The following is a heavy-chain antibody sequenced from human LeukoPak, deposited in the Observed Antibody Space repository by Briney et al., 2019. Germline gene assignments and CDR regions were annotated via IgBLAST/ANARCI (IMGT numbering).Heavy chain of an antibody. CDR1: GFTVSNSY. V-gene: IGHV3-21*01. Sequence: GGSLRLSCAASGFTVSNSYMNWVRQAPGKGLEWVSSISSSSSYIYYADSVKGRFTISRDNAKNSLYLQMNSLRAEDTAVYYCAKDSLVGGWLVGYSFDSWGQGTLVTVSS. CDR3: AKDSLVGGWLVGYSFDS. J-gene: IGHJ4*02. D-gene: IGHD6-19*01. CDR2: ISSSSSYI.